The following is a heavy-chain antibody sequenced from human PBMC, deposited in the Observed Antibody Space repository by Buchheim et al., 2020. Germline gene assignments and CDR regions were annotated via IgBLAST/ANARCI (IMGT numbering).Heavy chain of an antibody. V-gene: IGHV3-48*03. Sequence: EVQLVESGGGLVQPGGSLRLSCAASGFTFSSYEMNWVRQAPGKGLEWVSYISSSGSTIYYADSVKGRFTISRDNAKNSLYLQMNSLRAEDTAVYYCARGVIPYYDFWSGYPDGMDVWGQGTT. D-gene: IGHD3-3*01. CDR3: ARGVIPYYDFWSGYPDGMDV. J-gene: IGHJ6*02. CDR2: ISSSGSTI. CDR1: GFTFSSYE.